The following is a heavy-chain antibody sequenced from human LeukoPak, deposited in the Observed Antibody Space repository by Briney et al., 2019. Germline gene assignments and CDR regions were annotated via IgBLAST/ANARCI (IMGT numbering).Heavy chain of an antibody. CDR3: ARVRSSGYYYSSGLYY. CDR1: GYTFTSYY. D-gene: IGHD3-22*01. Sequence: ASVKVSCKASGYTFTSYYMHWVRQAPGQGLEWMGWINPNSGGTNYAQKFQGRVTMTRDTSISTAYMELSRLRSDDTAVYYCARVRSSGYYYSSGLYYWGQGTLVTVSS. J-gene: IGHJ4*02. CDR2: INPNSGGT. V-gene: IGHV1-2*02.